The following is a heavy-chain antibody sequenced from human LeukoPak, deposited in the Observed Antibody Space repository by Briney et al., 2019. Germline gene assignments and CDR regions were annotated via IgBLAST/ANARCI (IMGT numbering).Heavy chain of an antibody. CDR3: ARAYDSSGAVIDY. D-gene: IGHD3-22*01. Sequence: PSETLSLTCTVSGGSISSGDYYWSWIRQPPGKGLEWIGYIYYSGSTYYNPSLKSRVTISVDTSKNQFSLKLSSVTAADTAVYYCARAYDSSGAVIDYWGQGTLVTVSS. V-gene: IGHV4-30-4*01. CDR1: GGSISSGDYY. J-gene: IGHJ4*02. CDR2: IYYSGST.